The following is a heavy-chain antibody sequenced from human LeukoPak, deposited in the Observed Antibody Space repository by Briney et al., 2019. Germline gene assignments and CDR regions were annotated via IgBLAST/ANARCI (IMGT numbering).Heavy chain of an antibody. Sequence: GGSLRLSCSASGFAFSIYSMNWVRQAPGKGLEWVSCISSSDNTIYYADSVKGRFTISRDNAKNSLSLQMDSLRAEDTAVYFCARAAAVNYYYYYMDVWGKGTTVTVSS. CDR3: ARAAAVNYYYYYMDV. D-gene: IGHD6-25*01. CDR1: GFAFSIYS. CDR2: ISSSDNTI. J-gene: IGHJ6*03. V-gene: IGHV3-48*01.